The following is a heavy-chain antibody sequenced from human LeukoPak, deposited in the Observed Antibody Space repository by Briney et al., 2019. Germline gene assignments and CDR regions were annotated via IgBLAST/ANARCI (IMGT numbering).Heavy chain of an antibody. CDR1: GGSISSSSYY. CDR2: IYYSGST. V-gene: IGHV4-39*01. CDR3: ARASGYSYGPDY. Sequence: PSETLSLTCTVSGGSISSSSYYWGWIRQPPGKGLEWIGSIYYSGSTYYNPSLKSRVTISVDTSKNQFSLKLSSVTAADTAVYYCARASGYSYGPDYWGQGTLVTVSS. J-gene: IGHJ4*02. D-gene: IGHD5-18*01.